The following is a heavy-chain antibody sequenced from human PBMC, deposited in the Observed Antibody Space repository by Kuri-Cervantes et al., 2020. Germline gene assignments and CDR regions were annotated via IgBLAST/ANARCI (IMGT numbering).Heavy chain of an antibody. CDR3: AYSHCSGGSFYFDY. J-gene: IGHJ4*02. CDR1: GGSFSGYY. Sequence: SETLSLTCAVYGGSFSGYYWSWIRHPPGKGLEWIWEINHSGSTNYNPSLKSRVTISVDTSKNQLSLKLSSVTAADTAVYYCAYSHCSGGSFYFDYWGQGTLVTVSS. D-gene: IGHD2-15*01. V-gene: IGHV4-34*01. CDR2: INHSGST.